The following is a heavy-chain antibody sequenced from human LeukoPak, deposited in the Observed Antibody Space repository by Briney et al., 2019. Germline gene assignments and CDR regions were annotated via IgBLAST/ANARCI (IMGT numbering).Heavy chain of an antibody. V-gene: IGHV3-30*18. D-gene: IGHD2-2*01. J-gene: IGHJ4*02. CDR2: ISYDGSNK. CDR3: ANREYHLPALY. Sequence: GGSLRLSCAASGFTFSTYGMHWVRQAPGKGLEWVAVISYDGSNKYYADSVKGRFTISRDNSKSTLYLQMNSLRAEDTAVYYCANREYHLPALYWGQGTLVTVST. CDR1: GFTFSTYG.